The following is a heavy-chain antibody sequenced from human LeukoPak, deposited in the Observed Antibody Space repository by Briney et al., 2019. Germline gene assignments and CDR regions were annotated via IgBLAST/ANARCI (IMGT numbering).Heavy chain of an antibody. D-gene: IGHD2-2*01. J-gene: IGHJ5*02. V-gene: IGHV1-18*01. CDR2: ISAYNGNT. CDR1: GYTFTSYG. CDR3: ARDPVGYCSSTICYPNWFDP. Sequence: GASVKVSCKASGYTFTSYGISWVRQAPGQGLEWMGWISAYNGNTNYAQKLQGRVTMTTDTSTSTAYMELRSLRSDDTAVYYCARDPVGYCSSTICYPNWFDPWGQGTLVTVSS.